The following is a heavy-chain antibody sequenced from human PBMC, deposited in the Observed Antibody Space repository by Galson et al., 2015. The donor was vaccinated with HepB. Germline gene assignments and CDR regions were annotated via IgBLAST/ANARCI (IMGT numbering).Heavy chain of an antibody. D-gene: IGHD6-13*01. V-gene: IGHV4-59*01. J-gene: IGHJ6*03. CDR3: ARTGYSSTWSGSYYYYMDV. Sequence: GLEWIGYIYSSGSTHYNPSLKSRVTISVDTSKNQFYLKLSSVTTADTAVYYCARTGYSSTWSGSYYYYMDVWGKGTAVIASS. CDR2: IYSSGST.